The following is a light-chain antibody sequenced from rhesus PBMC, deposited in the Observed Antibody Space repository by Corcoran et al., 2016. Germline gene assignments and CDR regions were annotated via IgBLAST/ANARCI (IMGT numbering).Light chain of an antibody. V-gene: IGKV1-33*02. J-gene: IGKJ1*01. CDR1: QGISNW. CDR2: AAS. Sequence: DIQMTQSPSSLSASVGDRVTITCQASQGISNWLAWSQQKPGKAPKLLIYAASRLQSGGPSRVSGSGCGTEFRLTISSLQPEDFASDFCQQHDSKPWTFGQGTKVEIK. CDR3: QQHDSKPWT.